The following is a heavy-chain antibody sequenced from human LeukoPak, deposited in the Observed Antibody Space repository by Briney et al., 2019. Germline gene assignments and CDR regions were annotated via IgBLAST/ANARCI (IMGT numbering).Heavy chain of an antibody. V-gene: IGHV4-30-4*01. D-gene: IGHD3-22*01. CDR2: IYYSGST. J-gene: IGHJ6*02. CDR3: ARAYDSSGNYYYYYGMDV. CDR1: GGSISSGDYY. Sequence: SGPGLVKPSQTLSLTCTVSGGSISSGDYYRSWIRQPPGKGLEWIGYIYYSGSTYYNPSLKSRVTISVDTSKNQFSLKLSSVTAADTAVYYCARAYDSSGNYYYYYGMDVWGQGTTVTVPS.